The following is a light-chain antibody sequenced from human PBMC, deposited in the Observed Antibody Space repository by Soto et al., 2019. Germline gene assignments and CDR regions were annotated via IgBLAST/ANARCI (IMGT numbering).Light chain of an antibody. Sequence: DIQMTQSPSSLSASVGDRVTITCRASQTIDTYLNWYQQKPGKAPKLLIYDASNLETGVPSRFSGSGSGTDFTFTISSLQPEDIATYYCQQYDNLPATFGPGTKVDIK. CDR3: QQYDNLPAT. J-gene: IGKJ3*01. CDR2: DAS. CDR1: QTIDTY. V-gene: IGKV1-33*01.